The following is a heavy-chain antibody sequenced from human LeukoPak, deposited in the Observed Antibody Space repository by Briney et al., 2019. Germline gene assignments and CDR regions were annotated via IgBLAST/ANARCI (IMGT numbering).Heavy chain of an antibody. J-gene: IGHJ4*02. D-gene: IGHD3-22*01. Sequence: SETLSLTCTVSGGSISSSSYYWGWIRQPPGKGLEWIGSIYYSGSTYYNPSLKSRVTISVDTSKNQFSLKLSSVTAADTAVYYCASYPRTYYYDSSGYPIDYWGQGTLVTVSS. CDR3: ASYPRTYYYDSSGYPIDY. V-gene: IGHV4-39*01. CDR2: IYYSGST. CDR1: GGSISSSSYY.